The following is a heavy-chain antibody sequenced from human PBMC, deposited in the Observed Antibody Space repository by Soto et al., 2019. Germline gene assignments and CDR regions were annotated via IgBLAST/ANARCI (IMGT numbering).Heavy chain of an antibody. Sequence: SVKVSCKASGGTFNNYVTNWVRQAPGQGLEWMGGIIPIFGTANYAQKFQGRVTITAGKSTSTAYMELNSLRSEDTAVYYCAGRCDSTSCLAHFDYWGQGTLVTVSS. CDR2: IIPIFGTA. CDR3: AGRCDSTSCLAHFDY. J-gene: IGHJ4*02. D-gene: IGHD2-2*01. V-gene: IGHV1-69*06. CDR1: GGTFNNYV.